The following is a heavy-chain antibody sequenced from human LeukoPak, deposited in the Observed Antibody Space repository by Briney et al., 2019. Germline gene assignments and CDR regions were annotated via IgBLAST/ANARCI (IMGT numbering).Heavy chain of an antibody. Sequence: GGSLRLSCAASGFTFSTYWMAWVRQAPGKGLEWVANIKEGESAKHQADSVKGRFTIFRDNAQNSVYLQMSSLRGEDTAVYYCARDVGGSLDYWGQGTLVTVSS. CDR1: GFTFSTYW. J-gene: IGHJ4*02. V-gene: IGHV3-7*01. D-gene: IGHD1-26*01. CDR2: IKEGESAK. CDR3: ARDVGGSLDY.